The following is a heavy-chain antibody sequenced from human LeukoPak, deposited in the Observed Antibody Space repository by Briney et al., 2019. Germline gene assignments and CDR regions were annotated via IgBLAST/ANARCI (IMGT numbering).Heavy chain of an antibody. CDR1: GGSFSGYY. CDR2: INHSGST. CDR3: ARVLGTDGLDY. J-gene: IGHJ4*02. V-gene: IGHV4-34*01. Sequence: PSETLSLTCAVYGGSFSGYYWSWIRQPPGKGLEWIGEINHSGSTNYNPSLKSRVTISVDTSKNQFSLKLSSVTAADTAVYYCARVLGTDGLDYWGQGTLVTVSS. D-gene: IGHD1-1*01.